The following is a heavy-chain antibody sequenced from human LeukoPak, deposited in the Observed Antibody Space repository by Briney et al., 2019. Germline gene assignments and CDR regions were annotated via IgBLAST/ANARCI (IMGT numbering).Heavy chain of an antibody. V-gene: IGHV5-51*01. Sequence: GESLKISCKGSGYTFSSYWIAWVRQMPGKGLEWMGIISPGDSDTRYSRPFQGQVTMSADKSISTAYLQWSSLKASDTAMYYCARRTSESSGFDCLDVWGQGTTVTVSS. J-gene: IGHJ6*02. CDR3: ARRTSESSGFDCLDV. D-gene: IGHD3-22*01. CDR2: ISPGDSDT. CDR1: GYTFSSYW.